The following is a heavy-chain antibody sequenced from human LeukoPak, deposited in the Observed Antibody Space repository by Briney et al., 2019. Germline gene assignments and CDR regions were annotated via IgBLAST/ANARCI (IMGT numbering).Heavy chain of an antibody. CDR1: GFTFSSYW. Sequence: GGSLRLSCAASGFTFSSYWMHWVRQAPGKGLEWVSAISGSGDTTYYADSVKGRFSVSRDNSKNTLYLQMNSLRAEDTAVYYCAKRTGGIAATGTAGFDIWGQGTMVTVSS. V-gene: IGHV3-23*01. CDR2: ISGSGDTT. J-gene: IGHJ3*02. CDR3: AKRTGGIAATGTAGFDI. D-gene: IGHD6-13*01.